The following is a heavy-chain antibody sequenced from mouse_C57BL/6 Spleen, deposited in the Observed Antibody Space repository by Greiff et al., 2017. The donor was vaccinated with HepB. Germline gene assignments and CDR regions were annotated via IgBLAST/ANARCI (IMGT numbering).Heavy chain of an antibody. Sequence: VQLQQPGAELVRPGPSVKLSCKASGYTFTSYWMHWVKQRPGQGLEWIGVIDPSDSYTNYNQKFKGKATLTVDTSSSTAYMQLSSLTSEDSAVYYCARRLGRGGYYFDYWGQGTTLTVSS. CDR1: GYTFTSYW. J-gene: IGHJ2*01. CDR3: ARRLGRGGYYFDY. CDR2: IDPSDSYT. D-gene: IGHD4-1*01. V-gene: IGHV1-59*01.